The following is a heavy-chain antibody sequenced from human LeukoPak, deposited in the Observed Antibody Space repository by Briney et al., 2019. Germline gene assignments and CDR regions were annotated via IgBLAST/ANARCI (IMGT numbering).Heavy chain of an antibody. CDR1: GGSFSGYY. V-gene: IGHV4-34*01. CDR2: INHSGST. D-gene: IGHD5-24*01. CDR3: ARATSGRWLQSDYYYYMDV. Sequence: PSETLSLTCAVYGGSFSGYYWSWIRQPPGKGLEWIGEINHSGSTNYNPSLKSRVTISVDTSKNQFSLKLSSVTAADTAVYYCARATSGRWLQSDYYYYMDVWGKGTTVTISS. J-gene: IGHJ6*03.